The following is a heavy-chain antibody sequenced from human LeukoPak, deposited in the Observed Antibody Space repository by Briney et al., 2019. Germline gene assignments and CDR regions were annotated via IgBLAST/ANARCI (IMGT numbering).Heavy chain of an antibody. CDR3: AKDARRTSGWYFFDY. D-gene: IGHD6-19*01. V-gene: IGHV3-23*01. J-gene: IGHJ4*02. CDR1: GFAFSSQA. CDR2: ISDSGGIP. Sequence: GGSLRLSCAASGFAFSSQAMGGVRQAPGKGLEWVSVISDSGGIPYYADSVKGRFTNSRDNSTNTLFMQMNSLRAEDTAVYFCAKDARRTSGWYFFDYWGQGRLVTVSS.